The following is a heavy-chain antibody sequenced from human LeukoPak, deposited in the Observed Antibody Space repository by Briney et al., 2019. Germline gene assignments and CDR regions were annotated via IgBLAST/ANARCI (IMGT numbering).Heavy chain of an antibody. CDR2: ISGSGDIT. J-gene: IGHJ6*02. Sequence: GGSLRLSCAASGFTFSNYAMSWVRQAPGKGREWVSAISGSGDITYYADSVKGRFTISRDDSRNTLDLQMNSLRAEDTAIYYCAKVTGGNMITFGGLDVWGQGTTVTVSS. D-gene: IGHD3-16*01. CDR1: GFTFSNYA. CDR3: AKVTGGNMITFGGLDV. V-gene: IGHV3-23*01.